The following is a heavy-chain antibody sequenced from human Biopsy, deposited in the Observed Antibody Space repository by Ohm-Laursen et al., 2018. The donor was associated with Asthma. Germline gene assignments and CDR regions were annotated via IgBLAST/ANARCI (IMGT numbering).Heavy chain of an antibody. CDR1: GFNFINAW. V-gene: IGHV3-30*18. J-gene: IGHJ3*02. CDR2: MSFDGRQT. D-gene: IGHD3-3*01. CDR3: AKERYYDFWSGYPI. Sequence: SLRLSCAASGFNFINAWMNWLRQAPGKGLEWVAVMSFDGRQTYYADSVKGRFTISRDNSKNTLYLQMNSLRAEDTAVYYCAKERYYDFWSGYPIWGQGTMVTVSS.